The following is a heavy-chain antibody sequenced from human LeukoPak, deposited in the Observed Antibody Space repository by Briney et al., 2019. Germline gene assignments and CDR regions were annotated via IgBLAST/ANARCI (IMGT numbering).Heavy chain of an antibody. CDR2: VSDDGSTT. CDR3: VRHNAARAFDI. CDR1: GFTFSSFW. Sequence: GGSLRLSCAASGFTFSSFWMHWVRHAPGKGLVWVSRVSDDGSTTTYADSVKGRFTISRDNAKNTLYLQMNSLRPEDTAVYYCVRHNAARAFDIWGQGTMVIVSS. D-gene: IGHD1-1*01. J-gene: IGHJ3*02. V-gene: IGHV3-74*03.